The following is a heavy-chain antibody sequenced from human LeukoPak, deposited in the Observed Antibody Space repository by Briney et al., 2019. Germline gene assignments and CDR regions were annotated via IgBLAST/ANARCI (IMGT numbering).Heavy chain of an antibody. CDR2: IWYDGSNK. D-gene: IGHD2/OR15-2a*01. CDR1: GFTFSSYG. Sequence: GGSLRLSCAASGFTFSSYGMHWVRQAPGKGLEWVTLIWYDGSNKYYADSVKGRLTISRDNSKNTLYLQMNSLRAEDTAVYYCAREGPRGNSQFDYWGQGTLVTVSS. J-gene: IGHJ4*02. V-gene: IGHV3-33*01. CDR3: AREGPRGNSQFDY.